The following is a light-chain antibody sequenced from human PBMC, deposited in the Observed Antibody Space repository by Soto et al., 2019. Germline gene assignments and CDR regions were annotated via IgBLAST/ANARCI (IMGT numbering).Light chain of an antibody. CDR1: QDISDW. CDR3: QKGKSFPLT. V-gene: IGKV1-12*01. J-gene: IGKJ4*01. CDR2: AAS. Sequence: DIQVTQSPSSVSASIGDRVTITCRASQDISDWLAWYQQKPGKAPKLLIFAASSLQSGVPSRFSGRGSGTEFTLPNRSPQPEDFSTFFCQKGKSFPLTFRGGNKIEIK.